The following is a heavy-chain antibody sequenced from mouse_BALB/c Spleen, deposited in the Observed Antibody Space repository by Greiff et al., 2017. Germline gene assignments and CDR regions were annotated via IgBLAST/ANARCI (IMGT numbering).Heavy chain of an antibody. CDR2: ILPGSGST. D-gene: IGHD1-2*01. V-gene: IGHV1-9*01. Sequence: VQLQQSGAELMKPGASVKISCKATGYTFSSYWIEWVKQRPGHGLEWIGEILPGSGSTNYNEKFKGKATLTVDKSSSTAYMELSSLTSEDSAVYYCARRPTATGFDYWGQGTTLTVSS. CDR1: GYTFSSYW. CDR3: ARRPTATGFDY. J-gene: IGHJ2*01.